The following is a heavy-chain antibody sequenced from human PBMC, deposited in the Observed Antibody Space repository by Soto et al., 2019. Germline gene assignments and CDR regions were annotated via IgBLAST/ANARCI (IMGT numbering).Heavy chain of an antibody. V-gene: IGHV2-5*02. Sequence: SGPTLVNPTQTLTLTCTLDGLSLSTTGVGVGWIRQPPGKALEWLALIYWDNDKYYNSSLQSRLTIARDTSKNQVVLTMTNVDPVDTATYYCAHSPGVFYYDSSGSFHLDYWGQ. CDR3: AHSPGVFYYDSSGSFHLDY. CDR2: IYWDNDK. CDR1: GLSLSTTGVG. D-gene: IGHD3-22*01. J-gene: IGHJ4*02.